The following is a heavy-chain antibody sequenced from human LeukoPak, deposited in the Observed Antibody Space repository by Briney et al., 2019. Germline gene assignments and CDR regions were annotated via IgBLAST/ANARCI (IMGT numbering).Heavy chain of an antibody. CDR3: ARVMIAAAATRWFDP. D-gene: IGHD6-13*01. Sequence: PSETLSLTCTVSGGSISSYYWSWIRQPPGKGLEWIGYIYYSGSTNYNPSLKSRVTISVDTSKNHFSLKLSSVTAADTAVYYCARVMIAAAATRWFDPWGQGTLVTVSS. CDR2: IYYSGST. CDR1: GGSISSYY. V-gene: IGHV4-59*01. J-gene: IGHJ5*02.